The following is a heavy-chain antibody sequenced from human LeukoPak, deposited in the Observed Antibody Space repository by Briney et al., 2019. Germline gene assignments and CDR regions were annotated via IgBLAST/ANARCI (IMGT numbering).Heavy chain of an antibody. J-gene: IGHJ6*03. CDR2: IFYSGST. V-gene: IGHV4-59*12. CDR3: ARDIYSYADYYYMDV. D-gene: IGHD5-18*01. Sequence: SETLSLTCTVSGGSISGYYWDWIRQPPGQVLEWTGYIFYSGSTNYNPSLKSRVTISIDTSKNQFSLKLSSMTAADTAVYYCARDIYSYADYYYMDVWGKGTTVTISS. CDR1: GGSISGYY.